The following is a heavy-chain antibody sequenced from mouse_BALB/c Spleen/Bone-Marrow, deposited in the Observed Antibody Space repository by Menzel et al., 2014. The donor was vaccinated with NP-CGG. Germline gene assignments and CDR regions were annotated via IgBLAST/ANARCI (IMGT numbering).Heavy chain of an antibody. V-gene: IGHV2-2*02. CDR3: ARRGGTTTPFAY. Sequence: QVQLQQSGPGLVQPSQSLSITCTVSGFSLTSYGVHWVRQSPGKGLEWLGVTWSGGSTDYNAAFISRLSISKDNSKSQVFFKMKSLQANDTAIYYCARRGGTTTPFAYWGQGTLVTVSA. CDR2: TWSGGST. J-gene: IGHJ3*01. CDR1: GFSLTSYG. D-gene: IGHD1-1*01.